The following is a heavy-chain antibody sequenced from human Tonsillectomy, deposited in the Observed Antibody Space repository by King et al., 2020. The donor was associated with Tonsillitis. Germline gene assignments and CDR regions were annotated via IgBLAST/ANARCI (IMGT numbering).Heavy chain of an antibody. Sequence: VQLVPSGAEVKKPGASVKVSCRASGTTFSSYDINWVRQATGQGLEWMGWMNPNSGNTGFAQKFQGRVTMTRDTSISTAYMELSSLRSEDTAVYYCARSFGTTSRGFDLWGQGTMVTVSS. V-gene: IGHV1-8*01. CDR1: GTTFSSYD. D-gene: IGHD3-10*01. CDR2: MNPNSGNT. J-gene: IGHJ3*01. CDR3: ARSFGTTSRGFDL.